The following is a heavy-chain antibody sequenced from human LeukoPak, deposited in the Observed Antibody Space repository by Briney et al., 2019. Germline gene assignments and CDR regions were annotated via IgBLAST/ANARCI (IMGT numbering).Heavy chain of an antibody. CDR3: ARAKEGTSLVLSFKYHYYFLDV. Sequence: SETLSLTCTVSDDSISNYYWNWIRQAPGKGLEWIGYIFYSGGTNYNSSLKSRATISVDRSKNQFSLRLSSVTAADTAVYYCARAKEGTSLVLSFKYHYYFLDVWGIGTTVTVSS. CDR1: DDSISNYY. CDR2: IFYSGGT. V-gene: IGHV4-59*12. J-gene: IGHJ6*04. D-gene: IGHD2-2*01.